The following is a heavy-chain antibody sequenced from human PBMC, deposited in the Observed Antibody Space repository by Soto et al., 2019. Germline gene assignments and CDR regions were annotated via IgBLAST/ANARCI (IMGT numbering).Heavy chain of an antibody. D-gene: IGHD3-3*01. J-gene: IGHJ5*02. V-gene: IGHV4-34*01. CDR1: GGSFSGYY. CDR3: AGGPIFGVVITLHNWFDP. CDR2: INHSGST. Sequence: SETLSLTCAVYGGSFSGYYWSWIRQPPGKGLEWIGEINHSGSTNYNPCFKSRVTISVETSKNQFSLKLSSGTAADTVVYYCAGGPIFGVVITLHNWFDPWGQGTLVTVSS.